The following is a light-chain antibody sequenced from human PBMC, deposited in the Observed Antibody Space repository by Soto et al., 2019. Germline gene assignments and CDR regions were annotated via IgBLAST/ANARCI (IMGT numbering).Light chain of an antibody. CDR3: PQYGSSPLT. V-gene: IGKV3-20*01. CDR1: QSVRSNY. Sequence: EIVLTQSPDTLSLSPGERATLSCRASQSVRSNYLAWYLQKPGQAPRFLIYDASSRATGIPDRFSGSGSGTDFTLTISRLEHEDFAVYYCPQYGSSPLTFGGGTKVEIK. CDR2: DAS. J-gene: IGKJ4*01.